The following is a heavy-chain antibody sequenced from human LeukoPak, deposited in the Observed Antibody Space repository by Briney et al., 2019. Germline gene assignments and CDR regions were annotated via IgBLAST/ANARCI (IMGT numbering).Heavy chain of an antibody. V-gene: IGHV1-69*05. CDR3: ARRYSGYENYYYMDV. D-gene: IGHD5-12*01. CDR1: GGTFSSYA. Sequence: ASVKVSCKASGGTFSSYAIIWVRQAPGQGLEWMGGIIPIFGTANYAQKFQGRVTITTDESTSTAYMELSSLRSEDTAVYYCARRYSGYENYYYMDVWGKGTTVTVSS. J-gene: IGHJ6*03. CDR2: IIPIFGTA.